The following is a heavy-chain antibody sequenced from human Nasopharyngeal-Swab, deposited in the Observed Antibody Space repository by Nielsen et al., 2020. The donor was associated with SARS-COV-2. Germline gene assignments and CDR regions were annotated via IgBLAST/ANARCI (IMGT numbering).Heavy chain of an antibody. D-gene: IGHD3-3*01. CDR2: IYYSGST. J-gene: IGHJ4*02. V-gene: IGHV4-39*01. CDR1: GGSISSSSYY. CDR3: ARHQPRRITIFGVVSLPNDY. Sequence: SETLSLTCTVSGGSISSSSYYWGWIRQPPGKGLERIGSIYYSGSTYYNPSLKSRVTISVDTSKNQFSLKLSSVTAADTAVYYCARHQPRRITIFGVVSLPNDYWGQGTLVTVSS.